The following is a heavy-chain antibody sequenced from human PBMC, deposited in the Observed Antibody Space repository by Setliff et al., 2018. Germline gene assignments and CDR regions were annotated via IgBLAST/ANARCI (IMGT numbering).Heavy chain of an antibody. CDR1: GYIFTNYW. V-gene: IGHV5-51*01. Sequence: PGESLKISCKASGYIFTNYWIGWVRQMPGKGLEWMGVIYPGDSDTRYSPSFQGQVTISADKSSNTAYLQWSSLKASDTAIYYCTRHEDRNKCTSSSCYRENDAFDVWGQGAMVTVS. D-gene: IGHD2-2*01. CDR2: IYPGDSDT. CDR3: TRHEDRNKCTSSSCYRENDAFDV. J-gene: IGHJ3*01.